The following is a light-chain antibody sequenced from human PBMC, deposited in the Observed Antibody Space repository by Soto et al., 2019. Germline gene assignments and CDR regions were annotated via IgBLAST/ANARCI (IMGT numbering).Light chain of an antibody. V-gene: IGKV1-5*03. Sequence: DIQMTQSPSTLSASVGDRVTITCRASQSINTWLAWYQQKPGTVPKLLIYEASTLESWVPSRFSGSRSGTEFTLTVSSLQPDDFATYYCQQYNDSFRYTFGQGTKLEIK. CDR1: QSINTW. J-gene: IGKJ2*01. CDR3: QQYNDSFRYT. CDR2: EAS.